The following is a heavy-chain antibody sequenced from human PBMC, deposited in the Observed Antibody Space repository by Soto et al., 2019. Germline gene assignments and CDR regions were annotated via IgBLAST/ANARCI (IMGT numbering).Heavy chain of an antibody. CDR3: ANRNDYGSGSYFPFDH. D-gene: IGHD3-10*01. V-gene: IGHV3-23*01. CDR2: ISGSGGST. CDR1: GFTFSSYA. J-gene: IGHJ4*02. Sequence: HPGGSLRLSCAASGFTFSSYAMSWVRQAPGKGLEWVSAISGSGGSTYYADSVKGRFTISRDNSKNTLYLQMSSLRAEDTAVYYCANRNDYGSGSYFPFDHWGQGTLVTVSS.